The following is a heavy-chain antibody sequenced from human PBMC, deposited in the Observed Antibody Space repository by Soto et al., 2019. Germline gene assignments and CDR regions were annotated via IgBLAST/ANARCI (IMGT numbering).Heavy chain of an antibody. Sequence: SETLSLTCAVYGGSFSGYYWSWIRQPPGKGLEWVGEINHSGSTNYNPSLKSRVTISVDTSKNQFSLKLSSVTAADTAVYYCARDRGCSGGSCYSFDYWGQGTLVTVS. D-gene: IGHD2-15*01. J-gene: IGHJ4*02. CDR2: INHSGST. CDR1: GGSFSGYY. V-gene: IGHV4-34*01. CDR3: ARDRGCSGGSCYSFDY.